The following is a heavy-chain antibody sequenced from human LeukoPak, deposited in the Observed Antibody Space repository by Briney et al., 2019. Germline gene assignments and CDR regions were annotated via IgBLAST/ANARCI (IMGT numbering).Heavy chain of an antibody. Sequence: ASVKVSCKASGDTFSSYYVHWVRQAPGQGLEWMGIMNPSGGSIRYAQKFQGRVTMTRDMSTSTVYMELSSLRSEDTAVYYCARGGYTIFGVLDYWGQGTLVTVSS. CDR2: MNPSGGSI. V-gene: IGHV1-46*01. D-gene: IGHD3-3*01. CDR3: ARGGYTIFGVLDY. CDR1: GDTFSSYY. J-gene: IGHJ4*02.